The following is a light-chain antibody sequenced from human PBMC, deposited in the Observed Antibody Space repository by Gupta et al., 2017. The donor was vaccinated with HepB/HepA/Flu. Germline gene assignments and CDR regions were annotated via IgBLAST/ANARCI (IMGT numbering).Light chain of an antibody. J-gene: IGKJ4*02. CDR3: QQDSFWPPT. CDR1: QSISNK. Sequence: DIVMTQSPATLSMSPRERATLSCRASQSISNKLAWYQQNPGQAPRLLIYTASTTATGLSGRFSGSGSGTDFTLTISIRQSEESAVYYCQQDSFWPPTFGEGTTVEI. CDR2: TAS. V-gene: IGKV3D-15*01.